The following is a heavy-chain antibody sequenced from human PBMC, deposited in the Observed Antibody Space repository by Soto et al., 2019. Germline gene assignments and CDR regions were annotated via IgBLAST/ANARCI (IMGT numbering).Heavy chain of an antibody. D-gene: IGHD4-17*01. J-gene: IGHJ4*02. CDR2: FYYSQST. CDR3: ARRSTVTYDY. CDR1: GGSLTSNPYY. V-gene: IGHV4-39*01. Sequence: SETLSLTCTVSGGSLTSNPYYWGWIRQPPGKGLEWIGSFYYSQSTYFNPSLKSRVTISVETSKNQYSLKLSAVTAADTAVYYCARRSTVTYDYWGQGILVTVSS.